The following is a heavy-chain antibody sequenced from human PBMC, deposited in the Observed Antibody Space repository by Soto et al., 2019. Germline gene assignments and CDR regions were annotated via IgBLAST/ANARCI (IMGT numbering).Heavy chain of an antibody. V-gene: IGHV3-49*04. CDR1: GFTLGGYT. D-gene: IGHD6-19*01. CDR2: IRSKAYGGTT. Sequence: SLRVGCTAAGFTLGGYTVGWVRQAPGKVLEWVGFIRSKAYGGTTEYAASVEGRFTISRDDSKNIAYLQMDSLKTEDTAVYYCTRVKAWLVTFYYYGMDVWGQGPTVTVPS. J-gene: IGHJ6*02. CDR3: TRVKAWLVTFYYYGMDV.